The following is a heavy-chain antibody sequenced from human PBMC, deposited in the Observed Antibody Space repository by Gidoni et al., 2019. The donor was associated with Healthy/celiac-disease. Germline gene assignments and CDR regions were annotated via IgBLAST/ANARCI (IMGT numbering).Heavy chain of an antibody. CDR1: GFSLSTSGMC. Sequence: QVTLRESGPALVKPTQTLTLTCTFSGFSLSTSGMCVSWIRQPPGKALEWLALIDWDDDKYYSTSLKTRLTISKDTSKNQVVLTMTNMDPVDTATYYCARILGGGSCRPIENRNDAFDIWGQGTMVTVSS. J-gene: IGHJ3*02. D-gene: IGHD2-15*01. CDR3: ARILGGGSCRPIENRNDAFDI. CDR2: IDWDDDK. V-gene: IGHV2-70*01.